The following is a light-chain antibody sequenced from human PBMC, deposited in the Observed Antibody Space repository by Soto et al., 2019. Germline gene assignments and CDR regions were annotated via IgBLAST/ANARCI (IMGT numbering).Light chain of an antibody. CDR2: GAS. V-gene: IGKV3-15*01. CDR3: PQSNTRPRP. J-gene: IGKJ1*01. CDR1: QSVSSN. Sequence: EIVIAQSRATRSLYQGERATLSCRANQSVSSNVAWYQQRFGQAPRLLINGASARAAGIPARFSGSGSGTEFTLTISSLQSEDFVPYYSPQSNTRPRPFGQGTKVDIK.